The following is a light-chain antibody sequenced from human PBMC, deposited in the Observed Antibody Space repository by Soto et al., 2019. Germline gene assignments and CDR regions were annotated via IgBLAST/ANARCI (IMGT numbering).Light chain of an antibody. Sequence: EIVMTQSPATVSISPGERATLSCRASQSITSDLAWYQQRPGQAPMLLIYGASTRATGTPTRFSASGSGTDFTLTIDSLQSEDFAVYYCQQYHKWPPLTFGGGTKVEI. V-gene: IGKV3-15*01. CDR2: GAS. CDR1: QSITSD. CDR3: QQYHKWPPLT. J-gene: IGKJ4*01.